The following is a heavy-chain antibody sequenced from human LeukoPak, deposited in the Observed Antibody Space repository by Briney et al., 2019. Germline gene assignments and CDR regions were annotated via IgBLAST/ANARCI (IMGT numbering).Heavy chain of an antibody. Sequence: GGSLRLSCAASGFTFDDYAMHWVRQAPGKGLEWVSLISWDGGSTYYADSVKGRFTISRDNSKNSLYLQMNSLRAGDTALYYCAKGLAAAGQPDYWGQGTLVTVSS. J-gene: IGHJ4*02. CDR3: AKGLAAAGQPDY. CDR2: ISWDGGST. D-gene: IGHD6-13*01. CDR1: GFTFDDYA. V-gene: IGHV3-43D*03.